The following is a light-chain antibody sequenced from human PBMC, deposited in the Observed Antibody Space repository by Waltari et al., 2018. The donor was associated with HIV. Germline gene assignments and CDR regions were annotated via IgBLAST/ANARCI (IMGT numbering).Light chain of an antibody. Sequence: DIVLTQSPATLSLSPGERATLSCRATQSVSSYLAWYQQKPGQAPRLLIYEASNRATGIPARFSGSGYGTDFTLTISSLETEDFAVYDCQQRSSWPRNFGQGTKLEIK. J-gene: IGKJ2*01. CDR3: QQRSSWPRN. CDR1: QSVSSY. V-gene: IGKV3-11*01. CDR2: EAS.